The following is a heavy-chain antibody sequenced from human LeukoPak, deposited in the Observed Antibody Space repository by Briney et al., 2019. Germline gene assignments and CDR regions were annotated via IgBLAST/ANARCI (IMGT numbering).Heavy chain of an antibody. CDR3: ARDQLSGSFDY. D-gene: IGHD1-26*01. J-gene: IGHJ4*02. Sequence: GASVKVSCRASGYTFTSYYMHGVRQAPGQGLGWMGIINPSGGSTSYAQKFQGRLTMTRDASTSTVYMELSSLRSEDTAVYYWARDQLSGSFDYWGQGTLVTVSS. CDR2: INPSGGST. CDR1: GYTFTSYY. V-gene: IGHV1-46*01.